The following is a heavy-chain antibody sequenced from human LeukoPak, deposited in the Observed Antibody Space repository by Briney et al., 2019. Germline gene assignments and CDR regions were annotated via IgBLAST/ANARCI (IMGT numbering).Heavy chain of an antibody. CDR3: ARGRYYDFWSGPDY. CDR2: MNPNSGNT. V-gene: IGHV1-8*01. Sequence: ASVKVSCKASGYTCTSYDINWVRQATGQGLEWMGWMNPNSGNTGYAQKFQGRVTLTRNTSISTAYMELSSLRSEDTAVYYCARGRYYDFWSGPDYWGQGTLVTVSS. D-gene: IGHD3-3*01. CDR1: GYTCTSYD. J-gene: IGHJ4*02.